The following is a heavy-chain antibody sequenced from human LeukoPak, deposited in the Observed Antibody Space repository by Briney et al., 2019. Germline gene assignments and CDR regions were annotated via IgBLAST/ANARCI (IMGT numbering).Heavy chain of an antibody. Sequence: ASVKVSCKAYGYTFTGYFMHWVRQAPGQGLEWMGWINPNSGGTHYAQKFQGRVTMTRDTSISTAYMELSRLRSDDTAVYYCARDPGYSSPRGDYWGQETLVTVSS. D-gene: IGHD5-18*01. CDR3: ARDPGYSSPRGDY. V-gene: IGHV1-2*02. CDR2: INPNSGGT. CDR1: GYTFTGYF. J-gene: IGHJ4*02.